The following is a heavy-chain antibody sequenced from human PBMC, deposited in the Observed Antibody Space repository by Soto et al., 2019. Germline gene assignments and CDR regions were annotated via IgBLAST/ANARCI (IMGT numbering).Heavy chain of an antibody. CDR3: ARVWERTVTTRNYFYGIDV. D-gene: IGHD4-17*01. Sequence: EGSLRLSCAASGFTFYSYAMTWVRQAPGKALEWVSTISGSGDTTYYADSVKGRFSISRDNYKNTVSLQMNSLRAENTAVYFCARVWERTVTTRNYFYGIDVWGRGTTVTVSS. CDR1: GFTFYSYA. CDR2: ISGSGDTT. J-gene: IGHJ6*02. V-gene: IGHV3-23*01.